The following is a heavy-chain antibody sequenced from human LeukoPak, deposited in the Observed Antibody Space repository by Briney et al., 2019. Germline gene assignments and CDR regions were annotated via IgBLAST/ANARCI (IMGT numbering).Heavy chain of an antibody. CDR3: ARDHGSGTYTAFDI. Sequence: VASVKVSFKSSGYTFTSYAMHCVRQAPGQGLEWMGWINTNTGNPTYAKGFAGRFVFSLGPSVSQAYLAISNLEAEDTAVYYCARDHGSGTYTAFDIWGQGTMVTVSS. J-gene: IGHJ3*02. CDR2: INTNTGNP. V-gene: IGHV7-4-1*02. D-gene: IGHD3-10*01. CDR1: GYTFTSYA.